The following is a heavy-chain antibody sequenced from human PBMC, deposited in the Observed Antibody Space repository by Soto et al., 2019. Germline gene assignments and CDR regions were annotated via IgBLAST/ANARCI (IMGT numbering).Heavy chain of an antibody. CDR3: ARFGVGSTKNPTFDY. J-gene: IGHJ4*02. CDR1: DGSLSRYY. CDR2: IYYSGST. V-gene: IGHV4-59*01. Sequence: PSETLSLTCTVSDGSLSRYYWSWIRQTPGQGLEWIGHIYYSGSTSYNPSLNSRVTISVLTSKNQFSLNLSSVTAADTAVYYCARFGVGSTKNPTFDYWGQGALVTVSS. D-gene: IGHD1-26*01.